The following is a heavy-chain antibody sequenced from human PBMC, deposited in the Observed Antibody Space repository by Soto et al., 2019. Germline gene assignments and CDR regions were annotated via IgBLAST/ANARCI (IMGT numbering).Heavy chain of an antibody. V-gene: IGHV3-23*01. CDR3: AKGFRPLGMEWLLDYYYYYMDV. CDR2: ISGSGGST. J-gene: IGHJ6*03. CDR1: GFTFSSYA. Sequence: PGGSLRLSCAASGFTFSSYAMSWVRQAPGKGLEWVSAISGSGGSTYYADSVKGRFTISRDNSKNTLYLQMNSLRAEDTAVYYCAKGFRPLGMEWLLDYYYYYMDVWGKGTTVTVSS. D-gene: IGHD3-3*01.